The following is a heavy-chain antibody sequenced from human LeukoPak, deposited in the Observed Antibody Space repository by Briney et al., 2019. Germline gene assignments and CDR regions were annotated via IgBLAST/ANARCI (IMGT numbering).Heavy chain of an antibody. CDR1: GFTFSSYG. J-gene: IGHJ4*02. D-gene: IGHD3-22*01. Sequence: GGSLRLSCAASGFTFSSYGMHWVRQAPGKGLEWVAFIRYDGSNKYYADSVKGRFTISRDNSKNTLYLQMNSLRAEDTAVYYCAKDPEAYYYDSSGYLYWGQGTLVTVSS. V-gene: IGHV3-30*02. CDR2: IRYDGSNK. CDR3: AKDPEAYYYDSSGYLY.